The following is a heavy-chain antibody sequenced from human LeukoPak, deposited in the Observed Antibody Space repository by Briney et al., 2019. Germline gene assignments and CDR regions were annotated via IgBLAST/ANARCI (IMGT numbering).Heavy chain of an antibody. CDR2: ISAYNGNT. CDR1: GYTFTSYV. D-gene: IGHD3-10*01. V-gene: IGHV1-18*01. Sequence: ASVKVSCKASGYTFTSYVVSWVRQAPGQGLEWMGWISAYNGNTNYAQKLQGRVTMTTDTSTSTAYMELRSLRSDDPAVYYCARVSRITMVRGVKNYDYWGQGTLVTVSS. CDR3: ARVSRITMVRGVKNYDY. J-gene: IGHJ4*02.